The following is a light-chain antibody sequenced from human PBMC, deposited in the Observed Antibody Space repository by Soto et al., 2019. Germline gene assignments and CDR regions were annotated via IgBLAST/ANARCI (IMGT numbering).Light chain of an antibody. CDR2: DVS. V-gene: IGLV2-14*01. CDR1: SSDVGGYNY. CDR3: SSYTSSSTLVI. J-gene: IGLJ2*01. Sequence: QSALTQPASVSGSPGQSITISCTGTSSDVGGYNYVSWYQQHPGKAPKLIIYDVSNRPSGVSNRISGSKSGNTASLTISGLQAEDEADYYCSSYTSSSTLVIFGGGTKLTVL.